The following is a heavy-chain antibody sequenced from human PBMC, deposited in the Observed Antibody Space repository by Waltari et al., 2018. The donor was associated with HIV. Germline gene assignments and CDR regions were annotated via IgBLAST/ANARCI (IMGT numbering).Heavy chain of an antibody. V-gene: IGHV1-18*01. CDR1: GYMFTNYG. Sequence: QVQLVQSGAEVKKPGASVKVSCKASGYMFTNYGISWVRQAPGQGLEWMGWISAYNGNTNYAQKLQGRVTMTTDTSTSTAYMELRSLRSDDTAVYYCARVSVGLGVAATRGFDYWGQGTLVTVSS. CDR2: ISAYNGNT. J-gene: IGHJ4*02. D-gene: IGHD2-15*01. CDR3: ARVSVGLGVAATRGFDY.